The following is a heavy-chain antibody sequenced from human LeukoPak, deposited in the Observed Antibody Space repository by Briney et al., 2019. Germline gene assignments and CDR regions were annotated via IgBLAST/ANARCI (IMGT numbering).Heavy chain of an antibody. CDR1: GYTFTTYD. Sequence: GASVKVSCKTSGYTFTTYDINWVRQATGQGLEWMGWMNPNSGNTGYAQKFQGRVTMTRDTSKSTAYMELSSLRSEDSAVEAPGTTRQFHYYYYGMDVWGQGTTVTVSS. J-gene: IGHJ6*02. V-gene: IGHV1-8*01. CDR3: GTTRQFHYYYYGMDV. CDR2: MNPNSGNT. D-gene: IGHD2-2*01.